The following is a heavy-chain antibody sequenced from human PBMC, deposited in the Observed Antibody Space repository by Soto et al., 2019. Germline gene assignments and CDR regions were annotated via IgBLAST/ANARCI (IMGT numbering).Heavy chain of an antibody. CDR3: ARVPCVVVSADDAFDL. D-gene: IGHD2-21*01. V-gene: IGHV4-4*01. CDR2: IYHSGTA. J-gene: IGHJ3*01. Sequence: QVQLQESGPGLVKPSGTLSLTCAVSGGSVSSSIWWSWVRQSPGKRLEWMGAIYHSGTADSNPSLMGRATMSLDTSKTQFSRGLTLVTAADTAVYCCARVPCVVVSADDAFDLWGPGTRVIVSS. CDR1: GGSVSSSIW.